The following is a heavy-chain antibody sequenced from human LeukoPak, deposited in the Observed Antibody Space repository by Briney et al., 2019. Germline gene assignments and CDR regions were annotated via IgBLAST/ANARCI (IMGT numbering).Heavy chain of an antibody. CDR2: ISSNSVTK. J-gene: IGHJ4*02. Sequence: GGSLRLSCAASGFIFSTYSMNWVRQAPGKGLEWVSYISSNSVTKFYADSVKGRFTISRDSAKNSLYLQMNSLRAEDTAVYYCAGPYDSSGYPDYWGQGTLVTVSS. CDR1: GFIFSTYS. D-gene: IGHD3-22*01. CDR3: AGPYDSSGYPDY. V-gene: IGHV3-48*01.